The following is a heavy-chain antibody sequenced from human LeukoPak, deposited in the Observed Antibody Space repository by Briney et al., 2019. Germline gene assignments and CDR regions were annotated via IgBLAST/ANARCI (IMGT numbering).Heavy chain of an antibody. CDR1: GGSISSYY. V-gene: IGHV4-59*01. CDR2: IYYSGST. J-gene: IGHJ4*02. CDR3: ARVLTGTTSDY. D-gene: IGHD1-20*01. Sequence: SETLSLTCTVSGGSISSYYWSWVRQPPGKGLEWVGYIYYSGSTNYNPSLKSRVTISVDTSKSQFSLKLSSVTAADTAVYYCARVLTGTTSDYWGQGTLVTVSS.